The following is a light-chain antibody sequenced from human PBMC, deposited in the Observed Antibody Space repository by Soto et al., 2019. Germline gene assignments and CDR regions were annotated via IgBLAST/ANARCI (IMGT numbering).Light chain of an antibody. CDR2: SAS. CDR3: QHYGSSPST. J-gene: IGKJ1*01. Sequence: VLTQSPGTLSLTSGERATLSCRASQSISGTYLAWYQQKPGQSPRLLIYSASTRAPGIPDRFSGSGSGTDFTLTISRLEPEDFAVYYCQHYGSSPSTVGRGTKVDIK. CDR1: QSISGTY. V-gene: IGKV3-20*01.